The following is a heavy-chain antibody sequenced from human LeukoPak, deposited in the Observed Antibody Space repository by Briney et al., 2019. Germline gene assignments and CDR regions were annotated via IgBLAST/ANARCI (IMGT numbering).Heavy chain of an antibody. CDR1: GGSLSGFY. D-gene: IGHD6-6*01. CDR2: INQSGST. Sequence: PSETLSLTCAVYGGSLSGFYWSWIRQSPGKGLEWIGEINQSGSTNYNPSLKSRVTISVDTSKNQFSLKLSSVTAADTAVYYCARYDSSSYSYFDYWGQGTLVTVSS. J-gene: IGHJ4*02. CDR3: ARYDSSSYSYFDY. V-gene: IGHV4-34*01.